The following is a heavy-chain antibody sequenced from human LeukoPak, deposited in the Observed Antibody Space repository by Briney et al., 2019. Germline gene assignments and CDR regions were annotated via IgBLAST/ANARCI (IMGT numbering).Heavy chain of an antibody. V-gene: IGHV3-23*01. Sequence: GGSLRLSCAASGFTFSSYAMTWVRQAPGKGLEWISAISGSAYSASYADSVKGRFTISRDNSTNTLYLQMNSLRAEDTAICYCARNTSGFKLGDAFDIWGQGTMVTVSS. CDR3: ARNTSGFKLGDAFDI. CDR2: ISGSAYSA. J-gene: IGHJ3*02. CDR1: GFTFSSYA. D-gene: IGHD3-22*01.